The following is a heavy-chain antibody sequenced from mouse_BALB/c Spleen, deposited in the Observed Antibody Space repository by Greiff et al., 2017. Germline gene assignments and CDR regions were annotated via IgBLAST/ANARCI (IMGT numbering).Heavy chain of an antibody. CDR1: GYSITSDYA. CDR3: ARSSYLYYYAMDY. CDR2: ISYSGST. D-gene: IGHD2-10*01. V-gene: IGHV3-2*02. J-gene: IGHJ4*01. Sequence: EVQLQESGPGLVKPSQSLSLTCTVTGYSITSDYAWNWLRQFPGNKLEWMGYISYSGSTSYNPSLKSRISITRDTSKNQFFLQLNSVTTEDTATYYCARSSYLYYYAMDYWGQGTSVTVSS.